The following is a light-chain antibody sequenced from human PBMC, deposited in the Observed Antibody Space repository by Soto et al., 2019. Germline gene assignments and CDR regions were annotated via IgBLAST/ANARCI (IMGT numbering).Light chain of an antibody. J-gene: IGKJ5*01. CDR2: ASS. CDR3: QQLNTFPVT. Sequence: DIQLTQSPSFLSASVGDRVTISCRASQDISSDLAWYQQTPGKAPKLLIFASSTLPSGVPSRFSGSGSGTEFTLTIASLQPEDFATYYCQQLNTFPVTFGQGTRLDI. CDR1: QDISSD. V-gene: IGKV1-9*01.